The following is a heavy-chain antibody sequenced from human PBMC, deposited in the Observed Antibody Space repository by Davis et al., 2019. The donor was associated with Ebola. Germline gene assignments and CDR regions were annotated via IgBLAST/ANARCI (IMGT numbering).Heavy chain of an antibody. CDR1: GGTFSSYA. D-gene: IGHD3-22*01. CDR3: ARDSDYYDSSGDPKEADY. J-gene: IGHJ4*02. CDR2: IIPIFGTA. V-gene: IGHV1-69*05. Sequence: SVKVSCKASGGTFSSYAISWVRQAPGQGLEWMGGIIPIFGTANYAQKFQGRVTMTRDTSTSTVYMELSSLRSEDTAVYYCARDSDYYDSSGDPKEADYWGQGTLVTVSS.